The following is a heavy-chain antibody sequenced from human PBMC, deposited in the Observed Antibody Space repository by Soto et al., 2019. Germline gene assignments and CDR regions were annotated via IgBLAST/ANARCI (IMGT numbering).Heavy chain of an antibody. Sequence: QVQLVQSGAEVKKPESSEKASCKPSGGTFVRHVISWVRQAAGQGPEWMGKINPLSGIPNYAQKFQDRVTFTADTESSTAYMELSSLRSDDTAVYYCAAPACAATCRSPSHDLDHWGQGTLVTVAS. CDR1: GGTFVRHV. D-gene: IGHD2-2*01. CDR2: INPLSGIP. CDR3: AAPACAATCRSPSHDLDH. J-gene: IGHJ4*02. V-gene: IGHV1-69*09.